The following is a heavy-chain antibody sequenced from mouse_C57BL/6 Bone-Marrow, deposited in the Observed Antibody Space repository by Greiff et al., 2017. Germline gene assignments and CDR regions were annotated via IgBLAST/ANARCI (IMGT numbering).Heavy chain of an antibody. CDR3: TRDYYYGPY. V-gene: IGHV5-9-1*02. CDR2: ISSGGDYI. J-gene: IGHJ2*01. D-gene: IGHD1-1*01. Sequence: EVKLMESGEGLVKPGGSLKLSCAASGFTFSSYAMSWVRQTPEKRLEWVAYISSGGDYIYYADTVKGRFTISRDNARNTLYLQMSSLKSEDTAMYYCTRDYYYGPYWGQGTTLTVSS. CDR1: GFTFSSYA.